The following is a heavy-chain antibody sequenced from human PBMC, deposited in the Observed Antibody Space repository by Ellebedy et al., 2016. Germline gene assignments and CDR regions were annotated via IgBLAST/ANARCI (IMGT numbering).Heavy chain of an antibody. V-gene: IGHV6-1*01. Sequence: SETLSLTCAISGDSVSSNRAAWNWIRQSPSRGLVWLGRTYYRSKWYSDYAISVKSRITINPDTSKNQFSLQLNSVTPEDMGVYYCVSRFYDSWGQGTLVAVSS. CDR3: VSRFYDS. CDR1: GDSVSSNRAA. J-gene: IGHJ4*02. D-gene: IGHD2/OR15-2a*01. CDR2: TYYRSKWYS.